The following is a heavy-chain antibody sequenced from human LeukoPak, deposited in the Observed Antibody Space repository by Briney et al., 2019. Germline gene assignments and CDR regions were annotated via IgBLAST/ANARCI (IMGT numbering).Heavy chain of an antibody. J-gene: IGHJ4*02. Sequence: ASVKVSCKASCYTFTSYGISWVRQAPGQGLEWMGWISAYNGNTNYAQKLQGRVTMTTDTSTSTAYMELRSLRSDDTAVYYCARASTRYNWKEEDYWGQGTLVTVSS. V-gene: IGHV1-18*01. CDR1: CYTFTSYG. CDR3: ARASTRYNWKEEDY. CDR2: ISAYNGNT. D-gene: IGHD1-20*01.